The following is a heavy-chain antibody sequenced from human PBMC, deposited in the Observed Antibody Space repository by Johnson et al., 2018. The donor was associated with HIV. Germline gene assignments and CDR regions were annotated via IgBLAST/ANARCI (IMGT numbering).Heavy chain of an antibody. J-gene: IGHJ3*01. CDR3: ARVISFGGVIASDDAFDV. V-gene: IGHV3-7*05. CDR1: GYTFSHYW. CDR2: IKQDGSEK. D-gene: IGHD3-16*02. Sequence: VQLVESGGGLVQPGGSPRLSCAASGYTFSHYWMSWVRQAPGKGLEWVANIKQDGSEKYYVDSVKGRFTISRDNAKNSLYLQMSSLRAEDTAIYCCARVISFGGVIASDDAFDVWGHGTMVTVSS.